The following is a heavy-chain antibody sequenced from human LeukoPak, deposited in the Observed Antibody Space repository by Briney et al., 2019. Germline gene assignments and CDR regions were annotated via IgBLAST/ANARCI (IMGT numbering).Heavy chain of an antibody. Sequence: PGGSLRLSCAASGFTFSNAWMNWVRQAPGKGLEWVGRIKSKTDGGTTDYAAPMEGRFTISRDDSKNTLYLQMNSLKIEDTAVYYCTTLDTYYYGSGTYSGDYWGQGTLVTVSS. J-gene: IGHJ4*02. V-gene: IGHV3-15*01. CDR3: TTLDTYYYGSGTYSGDY. D-gene: IGHD3-10*01. CDR2: IKSKTDGGTT. CDR1: GFTFSNAW.